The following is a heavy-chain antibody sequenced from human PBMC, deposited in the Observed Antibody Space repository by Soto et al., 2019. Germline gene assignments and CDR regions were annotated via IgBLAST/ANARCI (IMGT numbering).Heavy chain of an antibody. D-gene: IGHD3-10*01. Sequence: GRSLRLPWAAFGFTFNTAGMSCVRQAPGKGLEWVGHIKSNTAGGTKDYAAPVKDRFTISRDDSTNTLYLQMNSLKTDDTAVYYCTRDDAYGSASRFDYWGQGTLVTVSS. V-gene: IGHV3-15*01. J-gene: IGHJ4*02. CDR1: GFTFNTAG. CDR2: IKSNTAGGTK. CDR3: TRDDAYGSASRFDY.